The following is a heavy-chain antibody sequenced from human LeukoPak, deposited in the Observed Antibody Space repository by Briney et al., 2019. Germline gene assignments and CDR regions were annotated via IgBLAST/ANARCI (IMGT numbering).Heavy chain of an antibody. CDR2: ITSDGSDT. V-gene: IGHV3-74*01. CDR1: GFTFSSYR. CDR3: SRDRRTWFDP. Sequence: GGSLRLSCAASGFTFSSYRMHWVRQVPGKGLVWVSRITSDGSDTIYADSVKGRFTISRDNAKNTLYLQMNSLRAEDTALYYCSRDRRTWFDPWGQGTLVTVSS. J-gene: IGHJ5*02.